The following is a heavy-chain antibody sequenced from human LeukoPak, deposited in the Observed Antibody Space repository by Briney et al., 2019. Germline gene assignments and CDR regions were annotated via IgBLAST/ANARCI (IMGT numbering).Heavy chain of an antibody. CDR2: ISYDGSNK. J-gene: IGHJ4*02. V-gene: IGHV3-30-3*01. D-gene: IGHD3-16*01. CDR3: ARDLGGGYFGY. Sequence: GSLRLSCAASGFTFSSYAMHWVRQAPGKGLEWVAVISYDGSNKYYADSVKGRFTISRDNSKNTLYLQMNSLRAEDTAVYYCARDLGGGYFGYWGQGTLVTVSS. CDR1: GFTFSSYA.